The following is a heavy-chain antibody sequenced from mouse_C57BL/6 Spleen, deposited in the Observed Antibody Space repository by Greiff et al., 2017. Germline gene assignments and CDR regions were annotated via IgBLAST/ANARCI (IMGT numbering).Heavy chain of an antibody. Sequence: QVQLKQPGAELVKPGASVKMSCKASAYTFTSYWITWVKQRPGQGLEWIGDIYPGSGSTNYNEKFKSKATLTVDTSSSTAYMQLSSLTSEDSAVYYCARSSYYFDYWGQGTTLTVSS. J-gene: IGHJ2*01. CDR1: AYTFTSYW. CDR2: IYPGSGST. CDR3: ARSSYYFDY. D-gene: IGHD1-1*01. V-gene: IGHV1-55*01.